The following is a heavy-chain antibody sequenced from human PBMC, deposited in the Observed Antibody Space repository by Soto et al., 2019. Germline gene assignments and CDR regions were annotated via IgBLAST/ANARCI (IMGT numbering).Heavy chain of an antibody. CDR3: TPYRGEEFEH. CDR1: VVTCNNAW. CDR2: IRSKSDGVTT. Sequence: GWSXRLSCLSSVVTCNNAWMNGFGHAPGKGLEWVGRIRSKSDGVTTDYAAPVKGRFTNSRDDSKNMVDLQMRSLKTEDKAIYYCTPYRGEEFEHWGQGALVTVSS. V-gene: IGHV3-15*01. D-gene: IGHD1-26*01. J-gene: IGHJ5*02.